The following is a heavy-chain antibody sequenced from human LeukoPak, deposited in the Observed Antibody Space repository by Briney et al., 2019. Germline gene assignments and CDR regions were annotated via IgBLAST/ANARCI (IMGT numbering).Heavy chain of an antibody. CDR2: IIPALGVA. CDR1: GYTFTSYG. J-gene: IGHJ6*02. CDR3: ARVADHYFYGLDV. Sequence: WASVKVSCKASGYTFTSYGISWVRQAPGQGLECVGRIIPALGVAKYEQRFQGRVTITADKSTSTAYMELSSLTSEDTAVYYCARVADHYFYGLDVWGQGTAVIVSS. V-gene: IGHV1-69*04.